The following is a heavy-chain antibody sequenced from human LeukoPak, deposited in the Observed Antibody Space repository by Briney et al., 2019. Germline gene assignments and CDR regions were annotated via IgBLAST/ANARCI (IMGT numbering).Heavy chain of an antibody. CDR1: GFTSSSYW. D-gene: IGHD3-10*01. Sequence: PGGSLRLSCAASGFTSSSYWMSWVRQAPGKGLEWVAVTSSDLNVKLYADSVKGRFTISRDNSRSTLYLQMNSLRPEDTAIYYCAREGYYGSGSPPSLYFDYWGQGTLVTVSS. J-gene: IGHJ4*02. CDR2: TSSDLNVK. V-gene: IGHV3-30*03. CDR3: AREGYYGSGSPPSLYFDY.